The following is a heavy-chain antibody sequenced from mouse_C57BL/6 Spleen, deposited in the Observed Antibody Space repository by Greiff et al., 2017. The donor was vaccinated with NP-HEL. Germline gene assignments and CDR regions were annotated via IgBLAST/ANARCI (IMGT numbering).Heavy chain of an antibody. Sequence: VQLKESGPGMVKPSQSLSLTCTVTGYSITSGYDWHWIRHFPGNKLEWMGYISYSGSTNYNPSLKSRISITHDTSKNHFFLKLNSVTTEDTATYYCARGRLYWYFDVWGTGTTVTVSS. CDR1: GYSITSGYD. V-gene: IGHV3-1*01. J-gene: IGHJ1*03. CDR3: ARGRLYWYFDV. CDR2: ISYSGST.